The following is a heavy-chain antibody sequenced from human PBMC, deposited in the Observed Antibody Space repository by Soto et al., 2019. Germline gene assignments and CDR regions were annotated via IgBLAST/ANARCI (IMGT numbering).Heavy chain of an antibody. J-gene: IGHJ4*02. CDR3: AKGGGRFDY. D-gene: IGHD3-16*01. CDR1: GGSISGYY. Sequence: QVQLQESGPGLVKPSETLSLTCTVSGGSISGYYWSWIRQPPGKGLEWIGYVFYVGTTNYNPSLQSRVTVSVDTSKNQFSLQLSSVTAADTAVYYCAKGGGRFDYWGQGTLVAVSS. CDR2: VFYVGTT. V-gene: IGHV4-59*08.